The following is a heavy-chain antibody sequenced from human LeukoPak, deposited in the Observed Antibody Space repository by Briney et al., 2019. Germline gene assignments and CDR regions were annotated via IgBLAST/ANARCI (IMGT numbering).Heavy chain of an antibody. CDR1: GFTFSSYS. Sequence: GGSLRLSCAASGFTFSSYSMNWVRQAPGKGLEWVANIKQDGSEKYYVDSVKGRFTISRDNAKNSLYLQMNSLRAEDTAVYYCARDGDMIAFDIWGQGTMVTVS. V-gene: IGHV3-7*01. CDR2: IKQDGSEK. D-gene: IGHD3-16*01. J-gene: IGHJ3*02. CDR3: ARDGDMIAFDI.